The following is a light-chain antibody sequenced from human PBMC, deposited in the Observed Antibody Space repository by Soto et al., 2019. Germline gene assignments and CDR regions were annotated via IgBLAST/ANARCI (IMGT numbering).Light chain of an antibody. J-gene: IGKJ5*01. CDR2: GAS. CDR1: QSVSSN. V-gene: IGKV3-15*01. Sequence: EIVMTQSPGTLSVSPGERVIFSCRASQSVSSNLAWYQQKPGQTPRLLIYGASTRATGIPDRFSGSGSGTEFTLTISSLQYEDFADYYCQQYQNWPLITFGQGTRLENK. CDR3: QQYQNWPLIT.